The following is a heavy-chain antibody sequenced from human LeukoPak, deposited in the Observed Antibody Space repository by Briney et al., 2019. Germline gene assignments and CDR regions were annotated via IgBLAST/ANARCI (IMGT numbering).Heavy chain of an antibody. CDR3: AKADYYGSGTYDY. CDR1: GFTFSSYG. Sequence: GRSLRLSCAASGFTFSSYGMHWVRQAPGKGLEWVAVISYDGSNKYYADSVKGRFTISRDNSKNTLYLQMNSLRAEDTAVYYCAKADYYGSGTYDYWGQGTLVTVSS. D-gene: IGHD3-10*01. CDR2: ISYDGSNK. J-gene: IGHJ4*02. V-gene: IGHV3-30*18.